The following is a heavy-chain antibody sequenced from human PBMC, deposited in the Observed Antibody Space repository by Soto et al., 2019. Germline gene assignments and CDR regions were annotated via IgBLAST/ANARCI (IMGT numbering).Heavy chain of an antibody. V-gene: IGHV5-51*01. D-gene: IGHD3-22*01. CDR3: ARHVSRYYYDSSGYYYSDY. CDR1: GYSFTSYW. CDR2: IYPGDSDT. Sequence: GESLKISCKXSGYSFTSYWIGWVRQMPGKGLEWMGVIYPGDSDTRYSPSFQRQVTISADKSISTAYLQWSSLKASDTAMYYCARHVSRYYYDSSGYYYSDYWGQGTLVTVSS. J-gene: IGHJ4*02.